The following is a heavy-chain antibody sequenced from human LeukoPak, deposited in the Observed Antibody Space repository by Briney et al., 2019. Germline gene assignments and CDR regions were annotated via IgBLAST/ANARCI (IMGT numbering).Heavy chain of an antibody. D-gene: IGHD3-9*01. Sequence: PGGSLRLSCAASGFTFSSYSMNWVRQAPGKGLEWVSSISGSGGSTYYADSVKGRFTISRDNSKNTLYLQMNSLRAEDTAVYYCASFYFDWLSLSTINDAFDIWGQGTMVTVSS. J-gene: IGHJ3*02. CDR1: GFTFSSYS. CDR2: ISGSGGST. CDR3: ASFYFDWLSLSTINDAFDI. V-gene: IGHV3-23*01.